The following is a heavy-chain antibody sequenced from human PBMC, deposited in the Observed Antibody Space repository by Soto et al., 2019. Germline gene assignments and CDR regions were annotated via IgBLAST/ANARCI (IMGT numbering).Heavy chain of an antibody. V-gene: IGHV4-59*12. D-gene: IGHD4-17*01. CDR3: AATVTDRPYYFDY. J-gene: IGHJ4*02. CDR1: GGSISSYY. Sequence: SETLSLTCTVSGGSISSYYWSWIRQPPGKGLEWIGYIYYSGSTNYNPSLKSRVTISVDTSKNQFSLKLSSVTAADTAVYYCAATVTDRPYYFDYWGQGTRVTVSS. CDR2: IYYSGST.